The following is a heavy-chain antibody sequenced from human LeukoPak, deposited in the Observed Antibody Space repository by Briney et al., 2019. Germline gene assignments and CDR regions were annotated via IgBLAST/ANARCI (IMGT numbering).Heavy chain of an antibody. CDR3: AKVGIQANPQRAFDY. CDR2: IRYDGSNK. V-gene: IGHV3-30*02. D-gene: IGHD6-25*01. J-gene: IGHJ4*02. CDR1: GFTFSSYG. Sequence: GGSLRLSCAASGFTFSSYGMHWVRQAPGKGLGWVAFIRYDGSNKYYADSVKGRFTISRDNSKNTLYLQMNSLRAEDTAVYYCAKVGIQANPQRAFDYWGQGTLVTVSS.